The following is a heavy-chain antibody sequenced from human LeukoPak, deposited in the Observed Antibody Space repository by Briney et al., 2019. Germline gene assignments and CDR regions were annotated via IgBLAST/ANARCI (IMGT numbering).Heavy chain of an antibody. V-gene: IGHV3-30*03. CDR3: ASELAYCGGDCSSAFDI. CDR1: GFTLSNYG. Sequence: GGSLRLSCAASGFTLSNYGMHWVRQAPGRGLEWVAVISYDEINKYYADSVKGRFTISRDNSKNTLYLQMNSLRTEDTAVYYCASELAYCGGDCSSAFDIWGQGTMVTVSS. J-gene: IGHJ3*02. CDR2: ISYDEINK. D-gene: IGHD2-21*02.